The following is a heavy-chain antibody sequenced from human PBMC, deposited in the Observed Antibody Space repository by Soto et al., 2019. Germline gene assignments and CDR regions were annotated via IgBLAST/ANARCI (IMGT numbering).Heavy chain of an antibody. CDR1: GGSISEKY. CDR2: IFANGHT. D-gene: IGHD6-13*01. J-gene: IGHJ5*02. V-gene: IGHV4-4*07. Sequence: SETLSLTCIVSGGSISEKYWSWVRQPPGKGLEWIGLIFANGHTDYNPSLKSRVTMSVDASNNQFSLRLTSMTAAHTAVYYCVASLAASGLNWLDPWGRGTLVTVSS. CDR3: VASLAASGLNWLDP.